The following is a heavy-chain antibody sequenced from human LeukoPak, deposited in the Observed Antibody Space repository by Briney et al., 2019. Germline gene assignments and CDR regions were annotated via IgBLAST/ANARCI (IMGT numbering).Heavy chain of an antibody. CDR1: GYTFSNYG. D-gene: IGHD5-18*01. Sequence: ASVKVSCKASGYTFSNYGVTWVRQAPGQGPEWMGRIIPILGIANYAQKFQGRVTITADKSTSTAYMELSSLRSEDTAVYYCAGGRRGYSYGYDAFDIWGQGTMVTVSS. CDR2: IIPILGIA. CDR3: AGGRRGYSYGYDAFDI. V-gene: IGHV1-69*04. J-gene: IGHJ3*02.